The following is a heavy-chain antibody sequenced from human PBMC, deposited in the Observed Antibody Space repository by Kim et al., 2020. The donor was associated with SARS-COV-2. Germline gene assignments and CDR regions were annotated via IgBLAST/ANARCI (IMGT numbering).Heavy chain of an antibody. CDR3: ASVGAIAAPVALGY. V-gene: IGHV4-38-2*02. D-gene: IGHD1-26*01. CDR2: IYHSGST. Sequence: SETLSLTCTVSGYSISSGYYWGWIRQPPGKGLEWIGSIYHSGSTYYNPSLKSRVTISVDTSKNQFSLKLSSVTAADTAVYYCASVGAIAAPVALGYWGQG. J-gene: IGHJ4*02. CDR1: GYSISSGYY.